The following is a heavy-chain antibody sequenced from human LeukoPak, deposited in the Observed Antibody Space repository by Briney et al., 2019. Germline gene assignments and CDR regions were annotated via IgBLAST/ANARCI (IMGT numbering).Heavy chain of an antibody. Sequence: PSETLSLTCIVSGGSISSSSYYWGWIRQPPGKGLEWIGSIYYSGSTYYNPSLKSRVTISVDTSNNQFSLNLSSVTAADTAVYYCARARGTVTRRGSGKYYFDYWGQGTLVIVSS. J-gene: IGHJ4*02. V-gene: IGHV4-39*02. D-gene: IGHD4-17*01. CDR1: GGSISSSSYY. CDR2: IYYSGST. CDR3: ARARGTVTRRGSGKYYFDY.